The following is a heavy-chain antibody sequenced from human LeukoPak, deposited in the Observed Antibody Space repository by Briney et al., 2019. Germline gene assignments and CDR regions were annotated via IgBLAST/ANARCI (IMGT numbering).Heavy chain of an antibody. Sequence: ASVKVSCKASGYTFTGYYMHWVRQAPGQGLEWMGWINPNSGGTKYAQKFQGRVTMTRDTSISTAYMELSRLRSDDTAVYYCARDPPYSSVARRFDYWGQGTLVTVSS. D-gene: IGHD6-19*01. V-gene: IGHV1-2*02. CDR2: INPNSGGT. CDR1: GYTFTGYY. J-gene: IGHJ4*02. CDR3: ARDPPYSSVARRFDY.